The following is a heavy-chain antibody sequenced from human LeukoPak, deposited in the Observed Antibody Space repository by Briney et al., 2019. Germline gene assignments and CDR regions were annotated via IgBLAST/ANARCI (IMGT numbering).Heavy chain of an antibody. Sequence: SETLSLTCSVSGDSISSGDYFWNWIRQQPGKGLEWIGYIYYSGSTFYNPSLKSRVTISVDTSKNQFSLKLNSVTAADTAVYYCARRRGKYTPPPRNWFDPWGQGTLVTVSS. J-gene: IGHJ5*02. V-gene: IGHV4-31*03. CDR1: GDSISSGDYF. CDR2: IYYSGST. D-gene: IGHD5-18*01. CDR3: ARRRGKYTPPPRNWFDP.